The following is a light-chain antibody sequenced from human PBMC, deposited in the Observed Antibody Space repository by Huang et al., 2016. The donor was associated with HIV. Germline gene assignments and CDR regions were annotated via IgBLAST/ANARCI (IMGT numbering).Light chain of an antibody. J-gene: IGKJ1*01. CDR1: QGLNSW. CDR3: QQANSIPPSWT. Sequence: DIQMTQSPSSVSASVGERVTITCLPTQGLNSWLAWYQKNPGQAPGLLILAAARLRSGGPSRFSGSAAGTKFTLTISSLQPEDFATYYCQQANSIPPSWTFGQGTRVEIK. V-gene: IGKV1-12*01. CDR2: AAA.